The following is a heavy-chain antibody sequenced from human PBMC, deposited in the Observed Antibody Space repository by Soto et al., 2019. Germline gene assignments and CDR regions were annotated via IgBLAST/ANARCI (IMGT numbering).Heavy chain of an antibody. CDR3: ARGGPITMIVVVIPWCRRCAFDI. V-gene: IGHV1-18*01. J-gene: IGHJ3*02. Sequence: ASVKVSCKASGYTFTSYGISWVRQAPGQGLEWMGWISAYNGSTNYAQKLQGWVTMTRDTSMSTAYMELSRLRSDDTAVYYCARGGPITMIVVVIPWCRRCAFDIWGQGTMVTVSS. CDR1: GYTFTSYG. CDR2: ISAYNGST. D-gene: IGHD3-22*01.